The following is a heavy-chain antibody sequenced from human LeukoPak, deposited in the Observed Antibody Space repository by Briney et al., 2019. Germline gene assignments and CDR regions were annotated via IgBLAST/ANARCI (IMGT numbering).Heavy chain of an antibody. Sequence: GGSLRLSCAASGFTFSSYAMHWARQAPGKGLEWVAVISYDGSNKYYADSVKGRFTISRDNSKNTLYLQMNSLRAEDTAVYYCARDEAIFRGLDYWGQGTLVTVSS. CDR1: GFTFSSYA. J-gene: IGHJ4*02. CDR2: ISYDGSNK. D-gene: IGHD3-3*01. CDR3: ARDEAIFRGLDY. V-gene: IGHV3-30-3*01.